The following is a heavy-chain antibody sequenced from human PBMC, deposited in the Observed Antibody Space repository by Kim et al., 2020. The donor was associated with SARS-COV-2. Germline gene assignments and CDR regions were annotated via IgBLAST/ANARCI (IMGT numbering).Heavy chain of an antibody. CDR2: IYYSGST. Sequence: SETLSLTCTVSGGSISSYYWSWIRQPPGKGLEWIGYIYYSGSTNYNPSLKSRVTISVDTSKNQLSLKLSSVTAADTAVYYRARTIMDDAFDIWGQGTMVTVSS. V-gene: IGHV4-59*13. D-gene: IGHD2-8*01. J-gene: IGHJ3*02. CDR1: GGSISSYY. CDR3: ARTIMDDAFDI.